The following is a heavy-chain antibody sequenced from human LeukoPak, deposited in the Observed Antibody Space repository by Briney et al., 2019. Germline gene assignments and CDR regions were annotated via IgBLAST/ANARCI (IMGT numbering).Heavy chain of an antibody. V-gene: IGHV4-30-4*01. D-gene: IGHD3-10*01. J-gene: IGHJ3*02. CDR1: GGSINSGDYY. CDR2: IYYSGST. CDR3: ARGITRRRTFDI. Sequence: SETLSLTCTVSGGSINSGDYYWNWIRQPPGKGLEWIGYIYYSGSTYYNPSLKSRVTISVDTSKNQFSLKMSSVTAAETAVYYCARGITRRRTFDIWGQGTMVTVSS.